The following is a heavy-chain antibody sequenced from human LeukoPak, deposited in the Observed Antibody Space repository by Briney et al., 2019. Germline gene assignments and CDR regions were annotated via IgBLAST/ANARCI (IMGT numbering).Heavy chain of an antibody. D-gene: IGHD4-17*01. J-gene: IGHJ4*02. CDR3: ARDLYGVSHDY. CDR1: GFTVSSNY. V-gene: IGHV3-53*01. CDR2: IYSSGTT. Sequence: GGSLRLSCAASGFTVSSNYMSWVRQAPGKGLEWVSVIYSSGTTYYADSVKGRFTISRDNSKNTLYFHMNSLRAEDTAVYYCARDLYGVSHDYWGQGTLVTVSS.